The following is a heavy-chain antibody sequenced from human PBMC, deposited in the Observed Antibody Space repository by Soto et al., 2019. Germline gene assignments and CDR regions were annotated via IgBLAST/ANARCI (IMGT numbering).Heavy chain of an antibody. CDR1: GGSISSYY. Sequence: SETLSLTCTVSGGSISSYYWSWVRQPPGKGLEWIGYIYHSGSTKYNPSLKSRVTISVDTSKNQFSLKLSSVTAADTAVYYCARLSGTYYFDYWGQGTLVTVSS. CDR3: ARLSGTYYFDY. V-gene: IGHV4-59*08. CDR2: IYHSGST. J-gene: IGHJ4*02. D-gene: IGHD1-1*01.